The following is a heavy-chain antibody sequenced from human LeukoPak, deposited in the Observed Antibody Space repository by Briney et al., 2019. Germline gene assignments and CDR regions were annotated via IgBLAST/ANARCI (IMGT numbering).Heavy chain of an antibody. Sequence: PGGSLRLSCAASGFTFSNFAMRWVRQAPGKGLEWVSGISSSGGSTYYAAFVKGRFTFSIDNSKNTPDLQMSSLRAEDTGVYYCARGAAAAGISDYWGQGTLVTVSS. V-gene: IGHV3-23*01. J-gene: IGHJ4*02. D-gene: IGHD6-13*01. CDR2: ISSSGGST. CDR1: GFTFSNFA. CDR3: ARGAAAAGISDY.